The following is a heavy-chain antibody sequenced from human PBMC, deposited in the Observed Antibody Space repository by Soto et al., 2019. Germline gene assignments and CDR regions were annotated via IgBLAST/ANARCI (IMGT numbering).Heavy chain of an antibody. Sequence: GSLRLSCAASGFTFSSYAMSWVRQAPGKGLAWVLALSASGGSTYYADSVKGRFTISRDNSKDTLYLQMNSLRAEDTAIYYSAKDQGVSGAYSYGYDYWGQGILVTVSS. CDR3: AKDQGVSGAYSYGYDY. J-gene: IGHJ4*02. D-gene: IGHD5-18*01. V-gene: IGHV3-23*01. CDR1: GFTFSSYA. CDR2: LSASGGST.